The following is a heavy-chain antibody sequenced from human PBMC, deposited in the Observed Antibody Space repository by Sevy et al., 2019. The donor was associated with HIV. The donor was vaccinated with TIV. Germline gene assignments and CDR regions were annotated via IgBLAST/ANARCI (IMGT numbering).Heavy chain of an antibody. V-gene: IGHV3-74*01. J-gene: IGHJ4*02. CDR3: ARAWDY. CDR2: INSDGSST. Sequence: GGSLRLSCAASGFTFSSYWMHWVRQAPGKGLVWVSRINSDGSSTSYPAAVKGRFTTTRENAKNTLYLQMNSLRAEDTAVYYCARAWDYWGQGTLVTVSS. CDR1: GFTFSSYW.